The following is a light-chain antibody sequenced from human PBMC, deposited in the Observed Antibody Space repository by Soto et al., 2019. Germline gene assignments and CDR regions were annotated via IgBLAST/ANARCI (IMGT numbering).Light chain of an antibody. J-gene: IGKJ4*01. Sequence: EIVLTQSPATLSLSPGERATLSCRTSQSVDNYLAWYQQKGGQAPRLLIFDASNRATGVPSRFSGSGFGTDFTLTISSLEPEGSAIYFCQQRSAWPLTFTFGGGTRVEIK. V-gene: IGKV3-11*01. CDR3: QQRSAWPLTFT. CDR1: QSVDNY. CDR2: DAS.